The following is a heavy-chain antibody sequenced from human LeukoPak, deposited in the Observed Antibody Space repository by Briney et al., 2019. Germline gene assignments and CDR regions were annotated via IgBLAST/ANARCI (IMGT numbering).Heavy chain of an antibody. CDR3: ARSPNYYYYYMDV. CDR1: GGSISSYY. V-gene: IGHV4-4*09. Sequence: SETLSLTCTVSGGSISSYYWSWIRQPPGKGLEWIGYIYTSGSTNYNPSLESRVTISVDTSKNQFSLKLSSVTAADTAVYYCARSPNYYYYYMDVWGKGTTVTVSS. J-gene: IGHJ6*03. CDR2: IYTSGST.